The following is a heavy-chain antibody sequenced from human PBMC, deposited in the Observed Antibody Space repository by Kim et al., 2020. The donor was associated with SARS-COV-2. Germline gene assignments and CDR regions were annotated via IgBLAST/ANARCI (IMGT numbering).Heavy chain of an antibody. CDR2: INAGNGNT. D-gene: IGHD6-19*01. J-gene: IGHJ3*02. Sequence: ASVKVSCKASGYTFTSYAMHWVRQAPGQRLEWMGWINAGNGNTKYSQKFQGRVTITRDTSASTAYMELSSLRSEDTAVYYCARGLSSGWYAFDIWGQGTMVTVPS. V-gene: IGHV1-3*01. CDR1: GYTFTSYA. CDR3: ARGLSSGWYAFDI.